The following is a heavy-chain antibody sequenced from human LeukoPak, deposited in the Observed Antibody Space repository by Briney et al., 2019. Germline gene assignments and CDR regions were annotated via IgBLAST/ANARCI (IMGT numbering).Heavy chain of an antibody. CDR3: ARDKGIAAAGPPPADY. CDR1: GFTFSSYG. V-gene: IGHV3-21*01. D-gene: IGHD6-13*01. Sequence: PGGSLRLSCAASGFTFSSYGMSWVRQAPGKGREWVSSISSSSSYIYYADSVKGRFTISRDNAKNSLYLQMNSLRAEDTAVYYCARDKGIAAAGPPPADYWGQGTLVTVSS. J-gene: IGHJ4*02. CDR2: ISSSSSYI.